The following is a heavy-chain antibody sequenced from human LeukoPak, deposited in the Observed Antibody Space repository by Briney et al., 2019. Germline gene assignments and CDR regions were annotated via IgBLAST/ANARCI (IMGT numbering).Heavy chain of an antibody. CDR2: ISAYNGNT. D-gene: IGHD3-3*01. CDR1: GYTFTSYG. J-gene: IGHJ5*02. CDR3: ARAHQRITIFGVVIIMRGVWFDP. V-gene: IGHV1-18*01. Sequence: GASVKVSCKASGYTFTSYGISWVRQAPGQGLEWMGWISAYNGNTNYAQKLQGRVTMTTDTSTSTAYMELRSPRSDDTAVYYCARAHQRITIFGVVIIMRGVWFDPWGQGTLVTVSS.